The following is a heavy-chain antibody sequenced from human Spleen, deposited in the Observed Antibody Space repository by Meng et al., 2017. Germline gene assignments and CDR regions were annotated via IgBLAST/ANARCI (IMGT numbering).Heavy chain of an antibody. J-gene: IGHJ1*01. V-gene: IGHV1-18*01. D-gene: IGHD6-19*01. Sequence: ASVKVSCKTSGYTFTGYAVNWVRLVPGQGLEWVGWISAYNGNTNYAQKLQGRVTMTTDTSTSTAYMELRSLRSDDTAVYYCARDLVSGWSDDEYFQHWGQGTLVTVSS. CDR3: ARDLVSGWSDDEYFQH. CDR1: GYTFTGYA. CDR2: ISAYNGNT.